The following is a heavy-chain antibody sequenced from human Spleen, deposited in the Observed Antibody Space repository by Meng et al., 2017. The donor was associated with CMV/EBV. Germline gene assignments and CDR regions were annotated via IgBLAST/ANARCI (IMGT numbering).Heavy chain of an antibody. J-gene: IGHJ4*02. D-gene: IGHD4-23*01. CDR2: LSRGSHYI. Sequence: GGSLRLSCAASGFTFSNYTMNWVRQAPGKGLEWVSFLSRGSHYIDYADAVKGRFTISRDNAKNSLHLQMNSLRAEDTAVYYCARDTSTAGGNSRGDFDYWGQGTLVTVSS. CDR1: GFTFSNYT. V-gene: IGHV3-21*01. CDR3: ARDTSTAGGNSRGDFDY.